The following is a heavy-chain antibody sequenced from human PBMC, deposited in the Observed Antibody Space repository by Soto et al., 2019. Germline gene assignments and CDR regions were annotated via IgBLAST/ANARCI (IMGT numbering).Heavy chain of an antibody. J-gene: IGHJ3*02. V-gene: IGHV2-5*02. CDR2: IYWDNDQ. CDR1: GFSLSTNGVG. CDR3: AHRGPKGAGAFEI. Sequence: QITLKESGPTLMKPTETLTLTCTVSGFSLSTNGVGVGWIRQPPGKALEWLALIYWDNDQYYSPSLKSRLSIRNDDSRNQVVLTVTNVDPMDTATYYCAHRGPKGAGAFEIWGQGTMVTVSS.